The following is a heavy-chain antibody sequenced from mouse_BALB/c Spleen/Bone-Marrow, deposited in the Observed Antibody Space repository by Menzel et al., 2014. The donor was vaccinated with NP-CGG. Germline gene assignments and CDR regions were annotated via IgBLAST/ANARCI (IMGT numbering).Heavy chain of an antibody. Sequence: QVQLQQSGAELVKPGASVKLSCKASGYTFTSYYTYWVKQRPGQGLEWIGGINPSNGGTNFNEKFKSKATLTVDKSSSTAYMQLSSLTSEDSAVYYCTRGRRDAMDYWGQGTSVTVSS. CDR1: GYTFTSYY. J-gene: IGHJ4*01. CDR2: INPSNGGT. V-gene: IGHV1S16*01. CDR3: TRGRRDAMDY.